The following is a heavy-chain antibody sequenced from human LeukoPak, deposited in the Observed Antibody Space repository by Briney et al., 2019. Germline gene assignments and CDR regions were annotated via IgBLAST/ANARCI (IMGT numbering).Heavy chain of an antibody. D-gene: IGHD6-19*01. CDR3: ARGGSIAVAGIDY. J-gene: IGHJ4*02. V-gene: IGHV3-33*01. CDR1: GFTFSSYG. Sequence: GRSLRLSCAAPGFTFSSYGMHWVRPAPGKGLGCVAVIWYDGSNKYYADSVKGRFTISRDNSKNTLYLQMNSLRAEDTAVYYCARGGSIAVAGIDYWGQGTLVTVSS. CDR2: IWYDGSNK.